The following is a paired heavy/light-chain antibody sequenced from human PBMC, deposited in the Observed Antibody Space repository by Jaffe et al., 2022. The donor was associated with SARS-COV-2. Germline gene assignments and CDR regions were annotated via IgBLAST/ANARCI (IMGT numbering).Heavy chain of an antibody. J-gene: IGHJ5*02. V-gene: IGHV3-48*03. CDR2: INSNSSTI. Sequence: ELQLVESGGGLVQPGGSLRLSCTASGFTFRRYEMNWVRQAPGKGLEWVSYINSNSSTIYYADSVKGRFTISRDNAKNSLFLQMNSLRAEDTAVYYCARDSGITTRPGWFDPWGQGALVTVSS. CDR3: ARDSGITTRPGWFDP. D-gene: IGHD6-6*01. CDR1: GFTFRRYE.
Light chain of an antibody. V-gene: IGLV3-21*02. CDR3: QVWDSSSDTWV. Sequence: YVLTQPPSVSVAPGQTARITCGGNNIGGKSVHWYQQRPGQAPVLVVFDDSDRPSRIPERFSGSNSGNTATLTISRVDAGDEADYYCQVWDSSSDTWVFGGGTKLTVL. J-gene: IGLJ3*02. CDR2: DDS. CDR1: NIGGKS.